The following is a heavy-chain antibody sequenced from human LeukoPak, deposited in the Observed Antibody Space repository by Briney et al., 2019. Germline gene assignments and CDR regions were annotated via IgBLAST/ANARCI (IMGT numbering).Heavy chain of an antibody. Sequence: GGSLRLSCAASGFTFSSYAMSWVRQAPGKGLEWVSSISSSSSYIYYADSVKGRFTMSRDNAKNSLYLQMNSLRAEDTAVYFCARDLLGYNYHYMDVWGKGTTVTVSS. CDR2: ISSSSSYI. CDR1: GFTFSSYA. CDR3: ARDLLGYNYHYMDV. D-gene: IGHD3-16*02. J-gene: IGHJ6*03. V-gene: IGHV3-21*01.